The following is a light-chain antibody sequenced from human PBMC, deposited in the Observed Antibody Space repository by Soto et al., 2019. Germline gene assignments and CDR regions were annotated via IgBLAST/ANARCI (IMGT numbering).Light chain of an antibody. CDR2: GAS. V-gene: IGKV3-20*01. Sequence: NVLTQSPGTLSLSPGERATLSCRASQTISSSHLVWYQQKPAQAPRLLIYGASIRAAGVPDRFSGSGSGTDFTLAISRLEPEDFAVYYCHQFGSSPITFGGGTKVEIK. CDR3: HQFGSSPIT. CDR1: QTISSSH. J-gene: IGKJ4*01.